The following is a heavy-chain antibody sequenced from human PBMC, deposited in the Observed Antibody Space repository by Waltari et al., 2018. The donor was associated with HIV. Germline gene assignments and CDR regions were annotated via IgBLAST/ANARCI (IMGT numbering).Heavy chain of an antibody. CDR3: TRWTAAAGTAFDY. D-gene: IGHD6-13*01. V-gene: IGHV3-73*01. CDR1: GFNFKGSA. Sequence: EVQLVESGGALVQPGGSLKLSCAASGFNFKGSAIHWVRQASGKGLGWVGLIRSKLDSFATAYGASMKGRFTISRDDSKNTAYLQMISLKAEDTALYYCTRWTAAAGTAFDYWGLGTLVTVSS. CDR2: IRSKLDSFAT. J-gene: IGHJ4*02.